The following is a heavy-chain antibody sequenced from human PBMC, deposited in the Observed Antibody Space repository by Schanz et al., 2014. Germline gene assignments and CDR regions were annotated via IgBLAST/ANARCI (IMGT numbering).Heavy chain of an antibody. V-gene: IGHV3-21*04. D-gene: IGHD2-2*01. Sequence: EVQLVESGGGLVKPGGSLRLSCAASGFIFSAFTMNWVRQAPGKGLEWVSSISSGGRNITYADSLKGRFTISRDNSKNTLYRQMNSLRHEDTAMYYCAKRCSSSNCTHGAFDNWGQGTMVTVSS. J-gene: IGHJ3*02. CDR1: GFIFSAFT. CDR3: AKRCSSSNCTHGAFDN. CDR2: ISSGGRNI.